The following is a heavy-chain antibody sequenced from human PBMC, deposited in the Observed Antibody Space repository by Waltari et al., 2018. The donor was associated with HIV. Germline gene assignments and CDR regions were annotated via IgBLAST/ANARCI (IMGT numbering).Heavy chain of an antibody. Sequence: QVQLQESGPGLVKPAETLSLTCTVAGGSISSYYWSWHRQHAGKGLEWIGRIYSSGSTNYNPSLKSRVTMSVDTSKNQFSLKLSSVTAADTAVYYCARDEKDYYGSGLNWYDPWGQGTLVTVSS. CDR3: ARDEKDYYGSGLNWYDP. V-gene: IGHV4-4*07. D-gene: IGHD3-10*01. CDR2: IYSSGST. J-gene: IGHJ5*02. CDR1: GGSISSYY.